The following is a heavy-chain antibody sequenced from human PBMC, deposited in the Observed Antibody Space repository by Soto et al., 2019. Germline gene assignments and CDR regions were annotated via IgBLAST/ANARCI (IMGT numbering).Heavy chain of an antibody. V-gene: IGHV1-46*03. Sequence: QVQLVQSGAEVKKPGASVRVSCKASGYTFTSYFIYWVRLAPGQGLEWMGFINPTGGATRSAQKFQGRVTLTRDTSTSTVYMELSSLRSEDTAVYYCARDSPVSHFFDYWGQGTLVTVSS. D-gene: IGHD4-4*01. CDR2: INPTGGAT. CDR3: ARDSPVSHFFDY. J-gene: IGHJ4*02. CDR1: GYTFTSYF.